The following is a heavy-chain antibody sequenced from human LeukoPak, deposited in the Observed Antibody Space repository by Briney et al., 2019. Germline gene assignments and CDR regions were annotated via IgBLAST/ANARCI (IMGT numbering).Heavy chain of an antibody. Sequence: ASVKVSCKASGYTFTGYYMHWVRQAPGQGLEWMGWINPNSGGTNYAQKFQGRVTMTRDASISTAYMELSRLRSDDTAVYYCARARYNWNDGYYYGMDVWGQGTTVTVSS. CDR3: ARARYNWNDGYYYGMDV. V-gene: IGHV1-2*02. CDR1: GYTFTGYY. J-gene: IGHJ6*02. CDR2: INPNSGGT. D-gene: IGHD1-20*01.